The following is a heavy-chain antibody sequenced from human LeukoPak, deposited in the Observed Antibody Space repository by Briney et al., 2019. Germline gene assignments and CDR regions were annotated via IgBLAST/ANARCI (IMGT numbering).Heavy chain of an antibody. Sequence: GGSLRLSCAASGFTYGSYAMSWVRQAPGKGLVWVSRINSDGSSTSYADSVKGRFTISRDNAKNTLYLQMNSLRAEDTAVYYCARDWDYGDPPGYWGQGTLVTVSS. CDR2: INSDGSST. V-gene: IGHV3-74*01. D-gene: IGHD4-17*01. CDR3: ARDWDYGDPPGY. J-gene: IGHJ4*02. CDR1: GFTYGSYA.